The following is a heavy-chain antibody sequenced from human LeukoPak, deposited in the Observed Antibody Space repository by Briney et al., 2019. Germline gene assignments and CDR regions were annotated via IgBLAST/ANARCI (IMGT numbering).Heavy chain of an antibody. CDR3: ARGPANGVYDYTKEDETDY. V-gene: IGHV1-2*02. CDR1: GYTFTGYY. Sequence: ASVKVSCKASGYTFTGYYMHWVRQAPGQGLEWMGWIKPNSGGTNYAQKFQGRVTMTRDTSISTAYMELSRLRSDDTAVYYCARGPANGVYDYTKEDETDYWGQGTLVTVSS. D-gene: IGHD2-8*01. CDR2: IKPNSGGT. J-gene: IGHJ4*02.